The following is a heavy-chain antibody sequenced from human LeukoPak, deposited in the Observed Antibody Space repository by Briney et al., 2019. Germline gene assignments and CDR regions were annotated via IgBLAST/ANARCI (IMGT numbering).Heavy chain of an antibody. CDR2: IYLSGST. V-gene: IGHV4-59*08. CDR1: GGSISSYY. CDR3: ARHGAGDRGLIAFVF. D-gene: IGHD1-26*01. J-gene: IGHJ3*01. Sequence: SETLSLTCTVSGGSISSYYWSWIRQPPGKGLEWVGYIYLSGSTCYNPSLESRVTISVDTSKNQFSLILSSVTAADTALYYCARHGAGDRGLIAFVFWGRGTMVTVSS.